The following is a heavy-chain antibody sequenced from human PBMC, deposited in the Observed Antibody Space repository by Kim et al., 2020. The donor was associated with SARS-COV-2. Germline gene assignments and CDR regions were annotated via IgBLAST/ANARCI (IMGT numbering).Heavy chain of an antibody. J-gene: IGHJ4*02. D-gene: IGHD7-27*01. V-gene: IGHV3-33*01. Sequence: YRASAVMGRFTLSRDNSKNTLYLQMNSLRAEDTAVYYCARGVSGDFYFDYWGQGTLVTVSS. CDR3: ARGVSGDFYFDY.